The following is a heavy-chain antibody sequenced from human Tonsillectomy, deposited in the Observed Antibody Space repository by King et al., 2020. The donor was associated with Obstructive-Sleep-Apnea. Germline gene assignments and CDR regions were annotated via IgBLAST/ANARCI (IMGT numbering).Heavy chain of an antibody. CDR2: ISSSGSTI. CDR3: AGEFGSGSYYNEGYYFDY. Sequence: VQLVESGGGLVKPGGSLRLSCAASGFTFSDYYMTWIRQAPGKGLEWVSYISSSGSTIYYADSVKGRFTISRDNAKNSLYLQMISLRAEDTAVYYCAGEFGSGSYYNEGYYFDYWGRGTLVTVSS. V-gene: IGHV3-11*01. D-gene: IGHD3-10*01. J-gene: IGHJ4*02. CDR1: GFTFSDYY.